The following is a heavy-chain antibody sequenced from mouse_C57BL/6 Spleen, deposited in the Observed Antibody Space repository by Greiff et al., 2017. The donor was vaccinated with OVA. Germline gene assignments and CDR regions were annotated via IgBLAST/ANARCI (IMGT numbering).Heavy chain of an antibody. V-gene: IGHV5-9-1*02. CDR3: TRAYYSNYFAY. CDR1: GFTFSSYA. Sequence: EVQLVESGEGLVKPGGSLKLSCAASGFTFSSYAMSWVRQTPEKRLEWVAYISSGGDYIYYADTVKGRFTISSDNARNTLYLQMSSLKSEDTAMYYCTRAYYSNYFAYWGQGTLVTVSA. D-gene: IGHD2-5*01. CDR2: ISSGGDYI. J-gene: IGHJ3*01.